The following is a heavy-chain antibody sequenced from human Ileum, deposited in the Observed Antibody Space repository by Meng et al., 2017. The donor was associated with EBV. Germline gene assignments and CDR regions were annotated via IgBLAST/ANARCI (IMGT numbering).Heavy chain of an antibody. CDR1: GGSISSSSYD. D-gene: IGHD3-22*01. Sequence: LQRQTPCPGLVKLSEPLSPTCTVSGGSISSSSYDWGWIRQPPGKGLEWIGSIYYSGSTYYNPSLKSRVTISVDTSKNQFSLKLSSVTAADTAVYYCARDYYYDSSPTPDYWGQGTLVTVSS. V-gene: IGHV4-39*07. J-gene: IGHJ4*02. CDR2: IYYSGST. CDR3: ARDYYYDSSPTPDY.